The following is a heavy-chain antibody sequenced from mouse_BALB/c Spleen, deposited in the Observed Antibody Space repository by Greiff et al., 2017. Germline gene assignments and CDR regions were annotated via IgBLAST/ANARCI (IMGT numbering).Heavy chain of an antibody. V-gene: IGHV1S135*01. D-gene: IGHD1-1*01. J-gene: IGHJ4*01. CDR1: GYAFTSYN. CDR3: ARSYYYGSNYAMDY. Sequence: EVKLVESGPELVKPGASVKVSCKASGYAFTSYNMYWVKQSHGKSLEWIGYIDPYNGGTSYNQRFKGKATLTVDKSSSTAYMHLNSLTSEDSAVYYCARSYYYGSNYAMDYWGQGTSVTVSS. CDR2: IDPYNGGT.